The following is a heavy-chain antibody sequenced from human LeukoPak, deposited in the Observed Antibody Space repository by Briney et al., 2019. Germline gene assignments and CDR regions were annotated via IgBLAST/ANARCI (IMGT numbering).Heavy chain of an antibody. CDR2: IYTSGST. CDR1: GGSISSGSYY. V-gene: IGHV4-61*02. J-gene: IGHJ3*02. D-gene: IGHD6-13*01. CDR3: AREGSQAAFDI. Sequence: SETLSLTCTVSGGSISSGSYYWGWIRQRAGKGLEWIVRIYTSGSTNYNPSLKSRVTISVDTSKNQFSLKLSSVTAADAAVYYCAREGSQAAFDIWGQGTMVTVSS.